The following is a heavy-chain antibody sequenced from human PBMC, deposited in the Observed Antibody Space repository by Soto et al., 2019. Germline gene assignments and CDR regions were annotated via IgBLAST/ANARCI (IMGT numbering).Heavy chain of an antibody. CDR1: GDSVSSNSAA. CDR2: TYYRSKWYN. J-gene: IGHJ6*03. Sequence: SQTLSLTCAISGDSVSSNSAAWTWIRQSPSRGLEWLGRTYYRSKWYNDYAVSVKSRITINPDTSKNQFSLQLNSVTPEDTAVYYCARAPRGDPVVVAAYNYYYYYMDVWGKGTTVTVSS. CDR3: ARAPRGDPVVVAAYNYYYYYMDV. D-gene: IGHD2-15*01. V-gene: IGHV6-1*01.